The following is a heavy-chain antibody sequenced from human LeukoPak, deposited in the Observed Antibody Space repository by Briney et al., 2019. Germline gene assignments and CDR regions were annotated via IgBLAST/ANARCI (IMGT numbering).Heavy chain of an antibody. CDR3: ARQTSQGDFWSGYYREYFDY. CDR2: IYYSGST. J-gene: IGHJ4*02. CDR1: GGSISSYY. Sequence: SETLSLTCTVSGGSISSYYWSWIRQPPGKGLEWVRYIYYSGSTNYNPSLKSRVTISVDTSKNQFSLKLSSVTAADTAVYYCARQTSQGDFWSGYYREYFDYWGQGTLVTVSS. D-gene: IGHD3-3*01. V-gene: IGHV4-59*08.